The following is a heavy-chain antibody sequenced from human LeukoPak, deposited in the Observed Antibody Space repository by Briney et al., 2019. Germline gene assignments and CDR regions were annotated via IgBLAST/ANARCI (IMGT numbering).Heavy chain of an antibody. D-gene: IGHD6-13*01. V-gene: IGHV5-51*01. CDR3: ARWGGAAAEYNHNWFDP. J-gene: IGHJ5*02. Sequence: GESLKISCKGSGHSFTSYWIGWVRQMPGKGLEWMGIIYPGDSDTRYSPSFQGQVTISADKSISTAYLQWSSLKASDTAMYYCARWGGAAAEYNHNWFDPWGQGTLVTVSS. CDR2: IYPGDSDT. CDR1: GHSFTSYW.